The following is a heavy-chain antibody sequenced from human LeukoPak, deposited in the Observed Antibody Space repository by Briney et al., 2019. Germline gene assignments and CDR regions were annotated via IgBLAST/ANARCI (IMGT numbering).Heavy chain of an antibody. D-gene: IGHD6-6*01. Sequence: GGSLRLSCAASGFTFSNAWMSWVRQAPGKGLERVGRIKSKTDGGTTDYAAPVKGRFTISRDDSKNTLYLQMNSLKTEDTAVYYCTTGTIAALAYSYWGQGTLVTVSS. CDR1: GFTFSNAW. CDR2: IKSKTDGGTT. J-gene: IGHJ4*02. V-gene: IGHV3-15*01. CDR3: TTGTIAALAYSY.